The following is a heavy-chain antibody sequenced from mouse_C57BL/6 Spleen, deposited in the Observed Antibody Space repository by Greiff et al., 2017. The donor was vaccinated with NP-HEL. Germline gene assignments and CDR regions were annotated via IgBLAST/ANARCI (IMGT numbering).Heavy chain of an antibody. V-gene: IGHV1-74*01. Sequence: QVQLQQPGAELVKPGASVKVSCKASGYTFTSYWMHWVKQRPGQGLEWIGRLHPSDSDTNYNQKFKGKATLTVDKSSSTAYMQLSSLTSEDSAVYDGAIEDGKAWFAYWGQGTLVTVSA. D-gene: IGHD2-1*01. CDR2: LHPSDSDT. CDR3: AIEDGKAWFAY. CDR1: GYTFTSYW. J-gene: IGHJ3*01.